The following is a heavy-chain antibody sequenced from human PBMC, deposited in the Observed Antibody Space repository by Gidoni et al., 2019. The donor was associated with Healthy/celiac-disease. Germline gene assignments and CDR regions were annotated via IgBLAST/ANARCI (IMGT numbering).Heavy chain of an antibody. J-gene: IGHJ5*02. V-gene: IGHV3-9*01. D-gene: IGHD6-19*01. CDR2: ISWNSGSI. CDR3: AKDHLSPGIAVAGWAWEFDP. Sequence: EVQLVESVGGLVQPGRSLRLSCAASGFTFDDYAIHWVRQAPGKGLEGVSGISWNSGSIGYADSVKGRFTISRDNAKNSLYLQMNSLRAEDTALYYCAKDHLSPGIAVAGWAWEFDPWGQGTLVTVSS. CDR1: GFTFDDYA.